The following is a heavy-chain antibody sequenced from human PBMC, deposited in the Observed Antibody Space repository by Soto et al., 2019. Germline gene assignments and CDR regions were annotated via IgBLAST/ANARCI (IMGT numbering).Heavy chain of an antibody. CDR2: TSYDGNNE. Sequence: GGSLRLSCAASGFTFSNYAMHWVRQAPGKGLEWVALTSYDGNNEYYTDSVKGRFTISRDNSKNTLFLQMNSPRPENTAVYYCAKDKGVFNWATSYFDYWGQGALVTVAS. CDR3: AKDKGVFNWATSYFDY. V-gene: IGHV3-30*18. J-gene: IGHJ4*02. D-gene: IGHD1-1*01. CDR1: GFTFSNYA.